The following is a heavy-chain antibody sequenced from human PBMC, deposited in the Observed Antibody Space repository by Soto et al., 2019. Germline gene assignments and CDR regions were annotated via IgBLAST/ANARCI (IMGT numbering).Heavy chain of an antibody. CDR1: GGSISSYY. J-gene: IGHJ4*02. V-gene: IGHV4-59*12. CDR3: ARDRVAAGLGIDY. Sequence: SETLSLTCTVSGGSISSYYWSWIRQPPGKGLEWIGYIYYSGSTNYNPSLKSRVTISVDTSKNQFSLKLSSVTAADTAVYYCARDRVAAGLGIDYWGQGTLVTVSS. D-gene: IGHD6-13*01. CDR2: IYYSGST.